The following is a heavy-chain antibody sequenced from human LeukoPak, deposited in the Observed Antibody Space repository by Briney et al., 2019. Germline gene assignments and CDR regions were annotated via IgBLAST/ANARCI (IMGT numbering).Heavy chain of an antibody. CDR1: GYTFTSYA. V-gene: IGHV7-4-1*02. D-gene: IGHD3-9*01. CDR2: INTNTGNP. CDR3: ARRVDVLRYFDWLSYYYYYMDV. Sequence: ASVTVSCKASGYTFTSYAMNWVRQAPGQGLEWMGWINTNTGNPTYAQGFTGRFVFSLDTSVSTAYLQISSLKAEDTAVYYCARRVDVLRYFDWLSYYYYYMDVWGKGTTATVSS. J-gene: IGHJ6*03.